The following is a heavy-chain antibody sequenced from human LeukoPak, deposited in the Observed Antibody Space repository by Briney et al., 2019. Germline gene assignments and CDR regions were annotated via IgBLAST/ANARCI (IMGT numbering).Heavy chain of an antibody. J-gene: IGHJ3*02. CDR1: GYTFTAYH. CDR3: ARDETKSPLNAFDT. Sequence: ASVKVSCKASGYTFTAYHMHWVRQAPGQGLEWMGWSNPNSGGTSYAQKFQGRVTMTRDTSISTAYMELSSLRSDDTAVYYCARDETKSPLNAFDTWGQGTMVTVSS. CDR2: SNPNSGGT. V-gene: IGHV1-2*02.